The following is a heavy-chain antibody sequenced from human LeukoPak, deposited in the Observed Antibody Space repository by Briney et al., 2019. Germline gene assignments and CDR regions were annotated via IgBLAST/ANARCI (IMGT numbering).Heavy chain of an antibody. Sequence: PGGSLSLSCALSGLTLSSYVMRWVRQAPGTGLEWVSSIGRSGSTYHADSVKARFTISRDNTKNTMDLQMNSLRAEDTAVYYCARLGVGQGRNNNYMDVCGKGTTVTVFS. J-gene: IGHJ6*03. D-gene: IGHD2-8*01. CDR1: GLTLSSYV. CDR2: IGRSGST. CDR3: ARLGVGQGRNNNYMDV. V-gene: IGHV3-23*01.